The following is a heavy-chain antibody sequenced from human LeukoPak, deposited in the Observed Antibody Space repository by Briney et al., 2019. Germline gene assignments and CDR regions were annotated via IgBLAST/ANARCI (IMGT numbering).Heavy chain of an antibody. D-gene: IGHD1-26*01. Sequence: SETLSLTCTVSGGSISSSSYYWGWIRQPPGKGLEWIGSIYYSGSTYYNPSLKSRVTISVDTSKNQFSLKLSSVTAADTAVYYCATALIGCYEWAYFDYWGQGTLVTVSS. V-gene: IGHV4-39*07. CDR1: GGSISSSSYY. CDR3: ATALIGCYEWAYFDY. CDR2: IYYSGST. J-gene: IGHJ4*02.